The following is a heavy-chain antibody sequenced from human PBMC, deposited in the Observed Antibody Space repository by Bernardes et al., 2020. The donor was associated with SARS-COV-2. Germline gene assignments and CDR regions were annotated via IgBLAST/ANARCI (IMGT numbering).Heavy chain of an antibody. V-gene: IGHV3-33*01. J-gene: IGHJ3*01. CDR1: GFTFRNHG. Sequence: GGSLRLSCVGSGFTFRNHGMHWIRQGPGKGLEWVASIWYEESVTSYADSVKGRFTISRDNSNNILSLEMNSLRVEDTAIYYCARAPDYYDKSVDVWGQGTAVTVSS. D-gene: IGHD3-16*01. CDR3: ARAPDYYDKSVDV. CDR2: IWYEESVT.